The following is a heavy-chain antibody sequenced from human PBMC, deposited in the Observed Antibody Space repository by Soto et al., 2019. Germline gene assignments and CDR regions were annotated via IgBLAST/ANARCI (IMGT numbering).Heavy chain of an antibody. CDR3: ARGITIFGVDPPSYYYYGMDV. Sequence: PSETLSLTCAVSGGSISSSNWWSWVRQPPGKGLEWIGEIYHSGSTNYNPSLKSRVTISVDKSKNQFSLKLSSVTAADTAVYYCARGITIFGVDPPSYYYYGMDVWGQGTTVTVSS. D-gene: IGHD3-3*01. V-gene: IGHV4-4*02. J-gene: IGHJ6*02. CDR1: GGSISSSNW. CDR2: IYHSGST.